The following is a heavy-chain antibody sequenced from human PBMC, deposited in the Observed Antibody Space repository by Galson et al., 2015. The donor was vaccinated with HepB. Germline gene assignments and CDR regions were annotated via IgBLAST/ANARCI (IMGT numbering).Heavy chain of an antibody. CDR2: IIPIFGTA. V-gene: IGHV1-69*13. Sequence: SVKVSRKASGGTFSSYAISWVRQAPGQGLEWMGGIIPIFGTANYAQKFQGRVTITADESTSTAYMELSSLRSEDTAVYYCARARYCSSTSCYYWFDPWGQGTLVTVSS. J-gene: IGHJ5*02. CDR1: GGTFSSYA. CDR3: ARARYCSSTSCYYWFDP. D-gene: IGHD2-2*01.